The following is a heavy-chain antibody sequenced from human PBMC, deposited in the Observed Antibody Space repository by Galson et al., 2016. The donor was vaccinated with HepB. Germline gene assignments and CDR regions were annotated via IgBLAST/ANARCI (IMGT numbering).Heavy chain of an antibody. V-gene: IGHV1-2*02. D-gene: IGHD3-10*01. CDR1: GYSFTGYF. CDR3: ARSTGFGVRIDY. CDR2: IGPGSGDT. Sequence: SVKVSCKASGYSFTGYFLNWVRQAPGQGPEWMGWIGPGSGDTKYAQKFQGRVTITRDRSISTVTMELNRLRSDDTAVYYCARSTGFGVRIDYWGQGTQVTVSS. J-gene: IGHJ4*02.